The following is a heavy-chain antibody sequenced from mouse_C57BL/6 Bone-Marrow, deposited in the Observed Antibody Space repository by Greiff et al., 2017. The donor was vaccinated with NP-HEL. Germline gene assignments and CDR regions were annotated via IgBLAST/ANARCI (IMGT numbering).Heavy chain of an antibody. Sequence: QVQLQQSGAELARPGASVTLSCKASGYTFTDHLMNWVKKRPGQGLEWIGRIYPVSGETNYNQKFMGKATFSVERSSSTVYMVLNSLTSEDPAVYYCGRSYYDYDASPFAYWGQGTLVTVSA. CDR1: GYTFTDHL. D-gene: IGHD2-4*01. J-gene: IGHJ3*01. CDR2: IYPVSGET. CDR3: GRSYYDYDASPFAY. V-gene: IGHV1-11*01.